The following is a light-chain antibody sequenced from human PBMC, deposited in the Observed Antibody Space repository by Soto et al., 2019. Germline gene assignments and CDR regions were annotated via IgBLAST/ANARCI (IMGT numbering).Light chain of an antibody. CDR3: QQSHSTPYT. Sequence: DIQMTQSPSSLSASVGDRVAITCRASQSINNYLNWYQQREGKAPKLLIYAATSLQSGVPPRFSGSGSGTDFNLTISDLQPEDFATYYCQQSHSTPYTFGLGTKLEVK. CDR1: QSINNY. V-gene: IGKV1-39*01. CDR2: AAT. J-gene: IGKJ2*01.